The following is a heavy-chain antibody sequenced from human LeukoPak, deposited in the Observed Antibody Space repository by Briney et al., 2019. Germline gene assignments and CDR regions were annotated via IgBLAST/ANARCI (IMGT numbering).Heavy chain of an antibody. CDR2: ISSSGSTI. J-gene: IGHJ4*02. Sequence: GGSLRLPCAASGFTFSSYEMNWVRQAPGKGLEWVSYISSSGSTIYYADSVKGRFTISRDNAKNSLYLQMNSLRAEDTAVYYCAGAVKLAAAHFDYWGQGTLVTVSS. D-gene: IGHD6-13*01. CDR1: GFTFSSYE. V-gene: IGHV3-48*03. CDR3: AGAVKLAAAHFDY.